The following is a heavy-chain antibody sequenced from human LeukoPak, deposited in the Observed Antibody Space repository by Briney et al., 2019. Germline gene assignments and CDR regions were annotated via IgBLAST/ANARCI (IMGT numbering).Heavy chain of an antibody. D-gene: IGHD1-26*01. Sequence: GESLKISCKGSGYSFTSYWIGWVRHMPGKGLEWMGIIYPGDSDTRYSPSFQGQVTISADKSISTAYLQWSSLKASDTAMYYCARRFRWEGSHYYGMDVWGQGTTVTVSS. CDR1: GYSFTSYW. CDR3: ARRFRWEGSHYYGMDV. J-gene: IGHJ6*02. V-gene: IGHV5-51*01. CDR2: IYPGDSDT.